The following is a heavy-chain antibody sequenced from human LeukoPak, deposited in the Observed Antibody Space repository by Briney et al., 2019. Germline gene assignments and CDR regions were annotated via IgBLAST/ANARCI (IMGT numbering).Heavy chain of an antibody. Sequence: SETLSLTCTVSGRSISSYYWSWIRQPPGKGLEWLGYIYYSGSTNYNPSLKSRVTISVDTSKNHFSLKLSSVTAADTAVYYCARQSRHGWVDPWGQGTLVTVSS. CDR1: GRSISSYY. CDR3: ARQSRHGWVDP. CDR2: IYYSGST. V-gene: IGHV4-59*01. J-gene: IGHJ5*02.